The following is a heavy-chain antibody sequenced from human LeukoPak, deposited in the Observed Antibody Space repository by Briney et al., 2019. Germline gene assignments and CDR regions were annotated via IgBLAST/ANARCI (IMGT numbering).Heavy chain of an antibody. CDR1: GYTFTGYY. CDR2: INPNSGGT. Sequence: GASVKVSCKASGYTFTGYYMHWVRQAPGQGLEWTGWINPNSGGTNYAQKFRGRVTMTRDTSISTAYMELSRLRSDDTAVYYCGRGAEWEPFDYWGQGTLVTVSS. CDR3: GRGAEWEPFDY. V-gene: IGHV1-2*02. J-gene: IGHJ4*02. D-gene: IGHD1-26*01.